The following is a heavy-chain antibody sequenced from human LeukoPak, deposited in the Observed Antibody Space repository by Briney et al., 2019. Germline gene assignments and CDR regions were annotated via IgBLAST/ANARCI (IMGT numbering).Heavy chain of an antibody. CDR3: ARVQDIVVVPAAEDAFDI. V-gene: IGHV4-59*01. CDR1: GGSISSYY. Sequence: SETLSLTCTVSGGSISSYYWSWIRQPPGKGLEWIGYIYYSGSTDYNPSLKSRVTISVDTSKNQFSLKLSSVTAADTAVYYCARVQDIVVVPAAEDAFDIWGQGTMVTVSS. J-gene: IGHJ3*02. CDR2: IYYSGST. D-gene: IGHD2-2*01.